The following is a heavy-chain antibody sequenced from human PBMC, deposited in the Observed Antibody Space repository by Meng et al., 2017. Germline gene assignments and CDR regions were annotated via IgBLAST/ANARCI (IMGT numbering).Heavy chain of an antibody. CDR3: ASDLPDYYDSSGYPY. CDR2: IIPIFGTA. V-gene: IGHV1-69*06. D-gene: IGHD3-22*01. J-gene: IGHJ4*02. Sequence: LVQAWAEVKKPGSAVKVSCKASGGTFSSYAISWVRQAPGQGLEWMGGIIPIFGTANYAQKFQGRVTITADKSTSTAYMELSSLRSEDTAVYYCASDLPDYYDSSGYPYWGQGTLVTVSS. CDR1: GGTFSSYA.